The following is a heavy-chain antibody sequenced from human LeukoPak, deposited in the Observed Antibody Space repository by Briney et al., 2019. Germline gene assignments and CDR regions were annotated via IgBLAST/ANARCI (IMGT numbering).Heavy chain of an antibody. CDR2: IYYSGST. Sequence: SETLSLTCTVSGGSISSYYWSWIRQPPGKGLEWIGYIYYSGSTNYNPSLKSRVTISVDTSKNQSSLKLSSVTAADTAVYYCARGGGSYQPPFDYWGQGTLVTVSS. J-gene: IGHJ4*02. CDR3: ARGGGSYQPPFDY. CDR1: GGSISSYY. V-gene: IGHV4-59*01. D-gene: IGHD1-26*01.